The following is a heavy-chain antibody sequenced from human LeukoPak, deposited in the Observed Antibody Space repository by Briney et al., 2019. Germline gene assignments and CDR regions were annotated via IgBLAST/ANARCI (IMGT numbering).Heavy chain of an antibody. CDR1: GFTFSTYG. CDR3: AKNHPLYSSGWYEDY. Sequence: GGSLRLSCAASGFTFSTYGMHWVRQAPGKGLEWVAVISHDGSNKYYADSVKGRFTISRDNSKNTLYLEMNSLRAEDTAVYYCAKNHPLYSSGWYEDYWGQGTLVTVSS. V-gene: IGHV3-30*18. D-gene: IGHD6-19*01. J-gene: IGHJ4*02. CDR2: ISHDGSNK.